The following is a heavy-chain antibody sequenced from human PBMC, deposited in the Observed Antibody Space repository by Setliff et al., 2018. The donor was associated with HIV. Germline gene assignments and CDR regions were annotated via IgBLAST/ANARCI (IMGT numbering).Heavy chain of an antibody. D-gene: IGHD5-18*01. CDR3: AALPTGIQLWAH. Sequence: PSETLSLTCTVSGGSISSGGYYWGWIRQPPGKGLEWIGSIYYSGSAYYNPSLKSRVTISVDTSKNQFSLKLSSVTAADTAVYYCAALPTGIQLWAHWGQGTLVTVSS. J-gene: IGHJ4*02. CDR2: IYYSGSA. V-gene: IGHV4-39*01. CDR1: GGSISSGGYY.